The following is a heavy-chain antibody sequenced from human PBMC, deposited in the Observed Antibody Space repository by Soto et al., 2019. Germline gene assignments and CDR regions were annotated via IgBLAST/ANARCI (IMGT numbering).Heavy chain of an antibody. CDR1: GYSFTSYW. V-gene: IGHV5-10-1*01. CDR3: ARHEPYYYYYYGMDV. CDR2: IDPSDSYT. J-gene: IGHJ6*02. Sequence: ESLKISFKGAGYSFTSYWISWVRQIPGKGLEWMGRIDPSDSYTNYSPSFQGHVTISADKSISTAYLQWSSLKASDTAMYYCARHEPYYYYYYGMDVWGQGTTVTVSS.